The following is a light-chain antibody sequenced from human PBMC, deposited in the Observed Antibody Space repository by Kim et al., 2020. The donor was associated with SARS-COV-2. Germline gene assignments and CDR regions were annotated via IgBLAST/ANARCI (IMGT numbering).Light chain of an antibody. CDR2: AAA. J-gene: IGKJ5*01. CDR3: QQYNNWPPIT. CDR1: PGCYID. Sequence: PVERATLTCGDRPGCYIDLAGDQQKPGQAPRPLIYAAANRATGIPAKFSGSGFGTGFTLTISSLQSEDFAVYYFQQYNNWPPITFGQGTRLGIK. V-gene: IGKV3-15*01.